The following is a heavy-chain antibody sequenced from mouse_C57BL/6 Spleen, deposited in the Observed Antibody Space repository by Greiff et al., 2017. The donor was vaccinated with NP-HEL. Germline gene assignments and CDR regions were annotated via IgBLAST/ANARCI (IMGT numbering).Heavy chain of an antibody. J-gene: IGHJ1*03. CDR1: GFTFTDYY. CDR2: IRNKANGYTT. D-gene: IGHD1-1*01. CDR3: ARYRTTVAFDV. V-gene: IGHV7-3*01. Sequence: EVKLVESGGGLVQPGGSLSLSCAASGFTFTDYYMSWVRQPPGKALEWLGFIRNKANGYTTEYSASVKGRFTISRDNSQSILYLQMNALRAEDSATYYCARYRTTVAFDVWGTGTTVTVSS.